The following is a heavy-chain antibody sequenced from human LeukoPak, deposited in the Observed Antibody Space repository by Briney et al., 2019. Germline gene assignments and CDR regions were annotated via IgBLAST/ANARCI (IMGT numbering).Heavy chain of an antibody. J-gene: IGHJ4*02. Sequence: PGGSLRLSCAASGFTFSSYSMNWVRQAPGKGLEWVSSISSSSSYIYYADSVKGRFTISRDNAKNSLYLQMNSLRAEDTAVYYCARDLPRDGYSFDYWGQGTLVTVSS. CDR3: ARDLPRDGYSFDY. V-gene: IGHV3-21*01. CDR2: ISSSSSYI. CDR1: GFTFSSYS. D-gene: IGHD5-24*01.